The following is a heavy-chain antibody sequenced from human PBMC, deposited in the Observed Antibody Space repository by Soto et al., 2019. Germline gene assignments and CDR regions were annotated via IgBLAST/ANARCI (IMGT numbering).Heavy chain of an antibody. D-gene: IGHD3-22*01. Sequence: GGSLRLSCTASGFTFSNYAMTWVRQAPGKGLEWVSAISVSGSSTFYADSVKGRFTISRDNSKNTLYLQMTSLRAEDTAVYYCATAGAASCYDGFNCFDHWGEGTLFT. CDR1: GFTFSNYA. V-gene: IGHV3-23*01. J-gene: IGHJ5*02. CDR3: ATAGAASCYDGFNCFDH. CDR2: ISVSGSST.